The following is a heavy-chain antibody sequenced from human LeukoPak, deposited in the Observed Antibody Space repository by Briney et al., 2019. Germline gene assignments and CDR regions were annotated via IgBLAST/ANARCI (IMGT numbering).Heavy chain of an antibody. J-gene: IGHJ4*02. CDR3: AKDSSGWYRSFDY. D-gene: IGHD6-19*01. CDR2: ISGSGGST. Sequence: GGSLRLSCAASGFTFGSYAMSWVRQAPGKGLEWVSAISGSGGSTYYAGSVKGRFTISRDNSKNTLYLQMNSLRAEDTALYYCAKDSSGWYRSFDYWGQGTLVTVSS. CDR1: GFTFGSYA. V-gene: IGHV3-23*01.